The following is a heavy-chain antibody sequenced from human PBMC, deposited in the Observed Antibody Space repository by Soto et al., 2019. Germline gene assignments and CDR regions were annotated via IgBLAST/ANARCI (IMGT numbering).Heavy chain of an antibody. CDR2: IYPGDHET. Sequence: LKISCQCSGYTFSNFWIGWVRQLPGKGLEWMGIIYPGDHETRYSPSFHGKVTISADKSINTAYLQWNSLEASDTAFYFCARSPRSSPYFDYWGQGALVTVSS. J-gene: IGHJ4*02. CDR1: GYTFSNFW. D-gene: IGHD6-13*01. CDR3: ARSPRSSPYFDY. V-gene: IGHV5-51*01.